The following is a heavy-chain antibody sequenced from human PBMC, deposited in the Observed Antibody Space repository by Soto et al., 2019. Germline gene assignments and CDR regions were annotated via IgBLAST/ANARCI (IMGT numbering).Heavy chain of an antibody. J-gene: IGHJ6*02. CDR1: GFMFTKHW. CDR3: ARCGSYGFVWFYYYAMDV. Sequence: EVQLVESGGGAVQPGGSLRLSCVVSGFMFTKHWMGWVRQVPGKGLEWLANINEDGSEKNYVDSVKGRFNISRDNAKNSLYRQMSSLRAEDTAVYYCARCGSYGFVWFYYYAMDVWGQGTAVTVSS. V-gene: IGHV3-7*01. CDR2: INEDGSEK. D-gene: IGHD5-18*01.